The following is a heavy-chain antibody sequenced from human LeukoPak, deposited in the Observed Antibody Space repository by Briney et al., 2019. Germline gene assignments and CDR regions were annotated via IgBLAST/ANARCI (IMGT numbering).Heavy chain of an antibody. CDR3: ARDQGLTAPPPYGLDV. J-gene: IGHJ6*02. Sequence: SVKVSCKTSGGTFSTSAITWMRQAPGQGLEWMGRIIPVLNITTYAQRLQGRVTITADTSTSTVYMELSSLRSEETAVYYCARDQGLTAPPPYGLDVWGQGTTVIVSS. D-gene: IGHD5-18*01. V-gene: IGHV1-69*04. CDR2: IIPVLNIT. CDR1: GGTFSTSA.